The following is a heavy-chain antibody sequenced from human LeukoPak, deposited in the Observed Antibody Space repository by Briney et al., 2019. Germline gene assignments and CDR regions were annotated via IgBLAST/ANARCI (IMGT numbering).Heavy chain of an antibody. J-gene: IGHJ4*02. Sequence: GGSLRLSCAASGFTFSTYAMHWVRQAPGRGLEWVALTSFDGNNEYYADSVKGRFTISRDNFKNTLYLQMNSLRAEDTAVYYCARGMTTVNILSVYWGQGTLVTVSS. D-gene: IGHD4-17*01. CDR2: TSFDGNNE. CDR3: ARGMTTVNILSVY. V-gene: IGHV3-30*04. CDR1: GFTFSTYA.